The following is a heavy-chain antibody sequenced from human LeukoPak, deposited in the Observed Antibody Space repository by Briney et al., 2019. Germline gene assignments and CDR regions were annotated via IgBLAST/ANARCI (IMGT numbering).Heavy chain of an antibody. CDR3: ATAYYDFWSGYSTSGLYYYYYGMDV. D-gene: IGHD3-3*01. CDR1: GGTFSSYA. Sequence: ASVKVSCKVSGGTFSSYAISWVRQAPGQGLEWMGGIIPIFGTANYAQKFQGRVTITADESTSTAYMELSSLRSEDTAVYYCATAYYDFWSGYSTSGLYYYYYGMDVWGQGTTVTVSS. V-gene: IGHV1-69*01. CDR2: IIPIFGTA. J-gene: IGHJ6*02.